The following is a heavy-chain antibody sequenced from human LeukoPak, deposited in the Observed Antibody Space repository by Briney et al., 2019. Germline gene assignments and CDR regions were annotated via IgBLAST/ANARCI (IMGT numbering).Heavy chain of an antibody. V-gene: IGHV1-18*01. CDR1: GYTFTNYG. D-gene: IGHD4-17*01. CDR3: ATEGGWGPTDYGDNVY. Sequence: GASVKVSCKASGYTFTNYGITWVRQAPGQGLEWMGWISPYKGNSNYSQKVQGRVTMTTATATTTIYMELRSLRSDDTAVYYCATEGGWGPTDYGDNVYWGQGTLVTVSS. J-gene: IGHJ4*02. CDR2: ISPYKGNS.